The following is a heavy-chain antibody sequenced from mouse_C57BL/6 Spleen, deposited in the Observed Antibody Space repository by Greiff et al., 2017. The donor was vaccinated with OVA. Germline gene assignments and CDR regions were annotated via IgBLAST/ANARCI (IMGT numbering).Heavy chain of an antibody. CDR1: GYAFTNYL. V-gene: IGHV1-54*01. CDR3: ARSITTVVYFDY. D-gene: IGHD1-1*01. Sequence: VQLQQSGAELVRPGTSVKVSCKASGYAFTNYLIEWVKQRPGQGLEWIGVINPGSGGTNYNEKFKGKATLTADKSSSTAYMQLSSLTSEDSAVYFCARSITTVVYFDYWGQGTTLTVSS. CDR2: INPGSGGT. J-gene: IGHJ2*01.